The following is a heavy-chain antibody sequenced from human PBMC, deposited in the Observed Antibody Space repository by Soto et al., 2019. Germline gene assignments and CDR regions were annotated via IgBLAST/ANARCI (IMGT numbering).Heavy chain of an antibody. D-gene: IGHD2-21*02. CDR2: ISAYNGNT. V-gene: IGHV1-18*01. CDR1: GYTFTSYG. CDR3: ARGGRFYCGGACYSGY. J-gene: IGHJ4*02. Sequence: SVKVACEASGYTFTSYGISWGRQAPVQGLEWMGWISAYNGNTNYAQKLQGRVTMTTDTSTSTAYMELRSLRSDDTAVYYCARGGRFYCGGACYSGYWGQGTLVTVSS.